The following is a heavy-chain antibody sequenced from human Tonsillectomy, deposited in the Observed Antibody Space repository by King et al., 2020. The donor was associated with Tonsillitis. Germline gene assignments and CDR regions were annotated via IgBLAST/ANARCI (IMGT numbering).Heavy chain of an antibody. J-gene: IGHJ2*01. V-gene: IGHV3-9*01. CDR3: AKDIYSSSAGWYFDL. D-gene: IGHD6-6*01. Sequence: VQLVESGGGLVQPGRSLRLSCAASGFTFDDYAMHWVRQAPGKGLEWVSGISWNSGSICYADSVKGRFTISRDNAKNSLYLQMNSLRAEDTALYYCAKDIYSSSAGWYFDLWGRGTLVTVSS. CDR2: ISWNSGSI. CDR1: GFTFDDYA.